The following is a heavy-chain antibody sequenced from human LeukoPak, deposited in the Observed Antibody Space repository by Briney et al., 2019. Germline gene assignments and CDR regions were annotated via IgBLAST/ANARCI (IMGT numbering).Heavy chain of an antibody. CDR1: GYTFTSYG. D-gene: IGHD3-3*01. Sequence: ASVKVSCKASGYTFTSYGISWVRQAPGQGLEWMGWISAYNGNTNYAQKLQGRVTMTTDTSTRTAYMELRSLRSDDTAVYYCARESREYWSGYYTDLFDYWGQGTLVTVSS. CDR3: ARESREYWSGYYTDLFDY. J-gene: IGHJ4*02. V-gene: IGHV1-18*01. CDR2: ISAYNGNT.